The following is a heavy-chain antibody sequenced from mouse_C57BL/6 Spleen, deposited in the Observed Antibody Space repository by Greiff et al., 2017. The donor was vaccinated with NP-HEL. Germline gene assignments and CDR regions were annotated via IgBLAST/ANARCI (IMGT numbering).Heavy chain of an antibody. J-gene: IGHJ4*01. CDR3: AREGDYGSSYYAMDY. V-gene: IGHV5-6*01. CDR1: GFTFSSYG. Sequence: EVKVVESGGDLVKPGGSLKLSCAASGFTFSSYGMSWVRPTPDKRLEWVATISSGGSYTYYPDSVKGRFTISRDNAKNTLYLQMSSLKSEDTAMYYCAREGDYGSSYYAMDYWGQGTSVTVSS. D-gene: IGHD1-1*01. CDR2: ISSGGSYT.